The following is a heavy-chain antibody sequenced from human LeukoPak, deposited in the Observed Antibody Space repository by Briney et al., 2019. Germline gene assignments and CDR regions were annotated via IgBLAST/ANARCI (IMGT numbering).Heavy chain of an antibody. D-gene: IGHD5-12*01. CDR2: ISSSSNTI. Sequence: PGGSLRLSCAASGRTFSSYDMNWVRQAPGKGLEWVSYISSSSNTIYYADSVKGRFTISRDNAKNSLYLQMNSLRAEDTALYYCARGVATITRRYFDYWGQGTLVTVSS. V-gene: IGHV3-48*03. CDR3: ARGVATITRRYFDY. J-gene: IGHJ4*02. CDR1: GRTFSSYD.